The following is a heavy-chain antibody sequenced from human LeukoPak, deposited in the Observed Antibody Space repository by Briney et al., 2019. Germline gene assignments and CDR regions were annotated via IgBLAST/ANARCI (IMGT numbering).Heavy chain of an antibody. D-gene: IGHD2-15*01. J-gene: IGHJ4*02. CDR2: ISGGGGST. V-gene: IGHV3-23*01. CDR1: GFIFSDYA. Sequence: GGSLRLSCAASGFIFSDYAMTWVRQAPGKGLEWVSFISGGGGSTYYADSVKGRFTISRDNSKNTLYLQVNSLRAEDTAVYYCAKSRYCIGGCCYFDYRGQGTLVTVSS. CDR3: AKSRYCIGGCCYFDY.